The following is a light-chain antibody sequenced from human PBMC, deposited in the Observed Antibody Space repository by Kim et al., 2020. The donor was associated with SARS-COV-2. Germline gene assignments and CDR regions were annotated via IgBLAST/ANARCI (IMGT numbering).Light chain of an antibody. CDR2: DKN. Sequence: SSELTQDPAVSVALGQTVSFTCQGDSLRTYYAGWYQQKPGRAPVLVIYDKNNRPSGIPDRFSGSSSGDTASLTITGAQAEDEADYYCNSRDSSGNLYVFG. CDR1: SLRTYY. CDR3: NSRDSSGNLYV. J-gene: IGLJ1*01. V-gene: IGLV3-19*01.